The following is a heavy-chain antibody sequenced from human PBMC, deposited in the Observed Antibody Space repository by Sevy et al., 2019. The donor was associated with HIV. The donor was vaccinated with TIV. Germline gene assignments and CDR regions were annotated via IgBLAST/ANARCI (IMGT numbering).Heavy chain of an antibody. D-gene: IGHD2-15*01. CDR2: ISYDGVNQ. J-gene: IGHJ4*02. Sequence: GGSLRLSCAASGFSFSYYPMHWVRQAPGKGLEWVALISYDGVNQYYAASVKGRFTVSRVNSKNTLYMEMKNLRPEDTAVYYCARVVGRGEYLIYAYLDYWGQGTLVTVSS. V-gene: IGHV3-30*01. CDR1: GFSFSYYP. CDR3: ARVVGRGEYLIYAYLDY.